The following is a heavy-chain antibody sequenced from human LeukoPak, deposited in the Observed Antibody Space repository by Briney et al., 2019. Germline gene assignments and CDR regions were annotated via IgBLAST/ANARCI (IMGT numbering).Heavy chain of an antibody. V-gene: IGHV4-39*07. Sequence: PSETLSLTCTVSGGSISSSSYYWGWIRQPPGKGLEWIGSIYYSGSTYYNPSLKSRVTISVDTSKNQFSLKLSSVTAADTAVYYCARQISSGWFLHWGQGTLVTVSS. CDR1: GGSISSSSYY. CDR2: IYYSGST. J-gene: IGHJ4*02. D-gene: IGHD6-19*01. CDR3: ARQISSGWFLH.